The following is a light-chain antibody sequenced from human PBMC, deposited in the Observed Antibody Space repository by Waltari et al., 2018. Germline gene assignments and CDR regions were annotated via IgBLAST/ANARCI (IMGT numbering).Light chain of an antibody. V-gene: IGKV3-11*01. CDR1: QSVYNF. CDR2: EAS. Sequence: EVVLTQPPATLSLSPGERATLSCSASQSVYNFLAWYQQKPGQAPRLLIYEASQRATGIPARFSGSGSGTDFTLTISNLEPEDVAVYYCQQRANWPPLTFGGGTKVEIK. J-gene: IGKJ4*01. CDR3: QQRANWPPLT.